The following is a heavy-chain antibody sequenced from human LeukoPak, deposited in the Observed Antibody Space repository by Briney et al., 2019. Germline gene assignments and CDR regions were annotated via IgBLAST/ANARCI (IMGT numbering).Heavy chain of an antibody. CDR3: ARDWGRVGLRGFDP. J-gene: IGHJ5*02. V-gene: IGHV4-4*07. Sequence: ENPFLTRSVSCYSLRSHYLSLVLEPAREGLGWIGGIHISGRSNLNPSLNSRLTMSVDTSKNDFSLKLMSVTAADTAVYYCARDWGRVGLRGFDPWGQGILVTVSS. CDR2: IHISGRS. D-gene: IGHD3-16*01. CDR1: CYSLRSHY.